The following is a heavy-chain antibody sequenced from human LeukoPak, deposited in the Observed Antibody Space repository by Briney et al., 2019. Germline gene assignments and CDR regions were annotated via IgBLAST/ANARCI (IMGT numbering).Heavy chain of an antibody. V-gene: IGHV4-59*01. CDR1: GGSISSYY. Sequence: PSETLSLTCTVSGGSISSYYWSWIRQPPGKGLEWIGYIYYSGSTNYNPSLKSRVTISVDTSKNQFSLKLSSVTAADTAVYYCARSSKHVRFLEWLPPDYWGQGTLVTASS. CDR3: ARSSKHVRFLEWLPPDY. D-gene: IGHD3-3*01. J-gene: IGHJ4*02. CDR2: IYYSGST.